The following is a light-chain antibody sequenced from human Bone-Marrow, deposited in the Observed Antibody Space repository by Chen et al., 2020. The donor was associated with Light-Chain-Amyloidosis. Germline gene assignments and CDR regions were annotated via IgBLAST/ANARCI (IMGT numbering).Light chain of an antibody. Sequence: QSALTQPASVSGSPGQSITISCTGTSSDVGGDNHVSWYQQHPDKAPKLMIYEVTNRPSWVPYRCAGSKSDNTASLTISGLQTEDEADYCCSSYTITNILVFGSGTRVTVL. CDR1: SSDVGGDNH. CDR3: SSYTITNILV. J-gene: IGLJ1*01. CDR2: EVT. V-gene: IGLV2-14*01.